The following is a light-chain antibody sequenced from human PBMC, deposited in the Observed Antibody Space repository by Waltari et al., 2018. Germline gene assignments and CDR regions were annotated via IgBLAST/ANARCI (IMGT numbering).Light chain of an antibody. CDR1: SGHSSHI. V-gene: IGLV4-69*01. Sequence: QLVLTQSPSASASLGASVKLTCTLSSGHSSHIIASLQQQPGKGPRYLMKVNSDGSHRKGDEIPDRFSGSSSGAERYLTISSLQSEDEADYYCETGGHGTWVFGGGTKLTVL. CDR2: VNSDGSH. CDR3: ETGGHGTWV. J-gene: IGLJ3*02.